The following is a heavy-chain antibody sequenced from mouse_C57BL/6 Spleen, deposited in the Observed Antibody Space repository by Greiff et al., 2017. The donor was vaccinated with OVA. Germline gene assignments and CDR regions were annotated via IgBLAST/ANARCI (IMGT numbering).Heavy chain of an antibody. CDR2: IHPSDSDT. CDR3: AIEGYGSSSFDY. J-gene: IGHJ2*01. D-gene: IGHD1-1*01. CDR1: GYTFTSYW. V-gene: IGHV1-74*01. Sequence: QVHVKQPGAELVKPGASVKVSCKASGYTFTSYWIHWVKQRPGQGLEWIGRIHPSDSDTNYTQKFKGKATLTVDKSSSTAYMHLSSLTSEDSAGYYCAIEGYGSSSFDYWGQGTTLTVSS.